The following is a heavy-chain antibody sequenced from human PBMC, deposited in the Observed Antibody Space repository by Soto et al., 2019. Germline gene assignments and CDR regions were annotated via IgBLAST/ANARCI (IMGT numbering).Heavy chain of an antibody. CDR3: ARHDCISSSCYYYYYYGMDV. D-gene: IGHD2-2*01. CDR2: IIPIFETA. CDR1: GGTFSPYA. V-gene: IGHV1-69*12. J-gene: IGHJ6*02. Sequence: QVQLVQAGGEVKKPGSSVKVSCKASGGTFSPYAISWVRQAPGQGLECMGGIIPIFETANYAQKFQGRVTITAYESTSTASMELSSRRSEDTAVYSCARHDCISSSCYYYYYYGMDVWCQGTTVTVSS.